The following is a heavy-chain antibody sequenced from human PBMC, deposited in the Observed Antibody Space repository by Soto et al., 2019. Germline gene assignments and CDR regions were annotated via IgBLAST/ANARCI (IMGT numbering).Heavy chain of an antibody. CDR2: IYWDDDK. D-gene: IGHD3-10*01. Sequence: SGPTLVNPTQTLTLTCTVSGFSLTTSGEAVGWIRQPPGKALEWLALIYWDDDKRSSPSLKSRLTITKDTSKNQVVLTMTNMDPVDTATYYCAHIPGSGQLLYSYYYYMDVWGKGTTVTVSS. CDR1: GFSLTTSGEA. J-gene: IGHJ6*03. V-gene: IGHV2-5*02. CDR3: AHIPGSGQLLYSYYYYMDV.